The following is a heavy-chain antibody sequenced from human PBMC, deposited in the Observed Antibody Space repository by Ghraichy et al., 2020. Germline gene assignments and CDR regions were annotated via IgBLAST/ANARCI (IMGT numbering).Heavy chain of an antibody. J-gene: IGHJ4*02. Sequence: SETLSLTCTVSGDSISYYYWSWIRQPPGKGLELVGYIYYSGSTSYNPSLKSRVTISVDTSKTQFSLKLSSVTAADTAVYYCASGSDYGEDYFDYWGQGTLVTVSS. CDR2: IYYSGST. CDR1: GDSISYYY. CDR3: ASGSDYGEDYFDY. V-gene: IGHV4-59*01. D-gene: IGHD4-17*01.